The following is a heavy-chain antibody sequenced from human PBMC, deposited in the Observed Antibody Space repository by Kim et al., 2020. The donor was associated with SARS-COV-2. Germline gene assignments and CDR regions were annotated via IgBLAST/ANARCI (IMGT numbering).Heavy chain of an antibody. CDR3: AKDRVPDGRYELDF. CDR1: GFNFNTYA. CDR2: ITGGGGGI. V-gene: IGHV3-23*01. Sequence: GGSLRLSCTGSGFNFNTYAMDWVRQAPGKGLEWVSVITGGGGGIYYADSVKGRFTISRDNSKNTLYLQMNSLRPEDTAVYYCAKDRVPDGRYELDFWGQGTLVTVSS. D-gene: IGHD1-1*01. J-gene: IGHJ4*02.